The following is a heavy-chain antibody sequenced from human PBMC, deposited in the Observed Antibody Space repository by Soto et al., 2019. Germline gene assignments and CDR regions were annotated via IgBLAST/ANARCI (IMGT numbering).Heavy chain of an antibody. CDR1: GFTFTSYA. CDR3: AKDNTGYQGGFDP. J-gene: IGHJ5*02. V-gene: IGHV3-23*01. D-gene: IGHD5-18*01. CDR2: ISGSGVST. Sequence: EVQLLESGGGLVQPGGSLRLSCAASGFTFTSYAMSWVRQAPGKGLEWVSAISGSGVSTYYADSVKGRFTISRDNSNNTLYLQMNSLRGEDTAVYNCAKDNTGYQGGFDPWGQGTAVTVSS.